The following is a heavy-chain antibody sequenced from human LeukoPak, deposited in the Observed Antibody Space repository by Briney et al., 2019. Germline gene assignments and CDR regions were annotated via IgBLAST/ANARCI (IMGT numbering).Heavy chain of an antibody. CDR3: ARVLSYYYDTSGYSADAFDI. J-gene: IGHJ3*02. CDR2: IHYSGSI. Sequence: SETLSLTCTVSGGSIGSYYWTWIRQPPGKGLEYIGCIHYSGSINYNPSLKSRVTMSTDTSKDQFSLRLRSVTAADTAVYYCARVLSYYYDTSGYSADAFDIWGQGTMVTVSS. V-gene: IGHV4-59*12. D-gene: IGHD3-22*01. CDR1: GGSIGSYY.